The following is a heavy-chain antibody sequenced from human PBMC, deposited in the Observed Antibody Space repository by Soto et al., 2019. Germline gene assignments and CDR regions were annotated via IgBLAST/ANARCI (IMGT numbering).Heavy chain of an antibody. Sequence: PSGTLALTCTVCGGSSCSYDWSWIRQPPGKGLEWIGYIYYSGSTNYNPSLKSRVTISVDTSKNQFSLKLSSVTAADTAVYYCVRVDKQLGNNFFDHCGQGTLVTVSS. V-gene: IGHV4-59*08. J-gene: IGHJ4*02. CDR3: VRVDKQLGNNFFDH. CDR2: IYYSGST. D-gene: IGHD1-1*01. CDR1: GGSSCSYD.